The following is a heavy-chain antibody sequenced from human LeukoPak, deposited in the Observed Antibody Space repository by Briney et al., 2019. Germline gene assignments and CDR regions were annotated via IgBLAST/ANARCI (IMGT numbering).Heavy chain of an antibody. CDR2: MDGGGSAT. D-gene: IGHD2-8*01. V-gene: IGHV3-7*03. CDR3: ANEEWYRFDY. CDR1: EFAFNSYW. J-gene: IGHJ4*02. Sequence: GGSLRISCAASEFAFNSYWMSWVRQTPGKGLEWVATMDGGGSATYYVDSVKGRFTITRDNAKNSLFLQMNSLRAEDTALYYCANEEWYRFDYWGQGTLVTVPS.